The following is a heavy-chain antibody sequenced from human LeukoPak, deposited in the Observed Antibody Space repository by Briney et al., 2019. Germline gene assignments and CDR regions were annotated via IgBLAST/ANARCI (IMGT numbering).Heavy chain of an antibody. J-gene: IGHJ6*03. D-gene: IGHD3-22*01. CDR1: GYTFTNYA. Sequence: GASVKVSCKASGYTFTNYAMHWVRQAPGQRLEWMGWINAANGNTKYSQEFQGRVTITRNTSISTAYMELSSLRSEDTAVYYCARRNYDSRDYYYMDVWGKGTTVTVSS. V-gene: IGHV1-3*03. CDR2: INAANGNT. CDR3: ARRNYDSRDYYYMDV.